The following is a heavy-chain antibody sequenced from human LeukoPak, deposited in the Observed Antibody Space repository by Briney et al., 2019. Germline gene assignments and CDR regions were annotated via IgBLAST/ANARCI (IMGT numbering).Heavy chain of an antibody. CDR1: GFTFSTYI. D-gene: IGHD2-8*01. J-gene: IGHJ4*02. V-gene: IGHV3-21*01. CDR2: ISSSSSYI. CDR3: AREGVLMVYAPFDY. Sequence: GGSLRLSCAASGFTFSTYIMNWVRQAPGKGLEWVSSISSSSSYIYYADSVKGRFTISRDNAKNSLYLQMNSLRAEDTAVYYCAREGVLMVYAPFDYWGQGTLVTVSS.